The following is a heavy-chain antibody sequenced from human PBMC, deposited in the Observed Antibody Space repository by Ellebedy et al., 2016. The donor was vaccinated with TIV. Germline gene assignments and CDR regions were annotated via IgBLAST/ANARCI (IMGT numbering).Heavy chain of an antibody. V-gene: IGHV1-69*06. CDR2: IIPIFGTA. Sequence: SVKVSXKASGGTFSSYAISWVRQAPGQGLEWMGGIIPIFGTANYAQKFQGRVTITADKSTSTAYMELSSLRSEDTAVYYCARVNVGPFVVVTVISDYYGMDVWGQGTTVTVSS. CDR3: ARVNVGPFVVVTVISDYYGMDV. CDR1: GGTFSSYA. J-gene: IGHJ6*02. D-gene: IGHD2-21*02.